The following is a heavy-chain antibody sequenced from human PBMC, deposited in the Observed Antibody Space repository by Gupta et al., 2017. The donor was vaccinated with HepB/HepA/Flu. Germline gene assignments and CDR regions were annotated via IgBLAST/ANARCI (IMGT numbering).Heavy chain of an antibody. CDR2: ISGYNGNT. Sequence: QVQLVQSGAEVKKPGASVKVSCKASGYTFSSYGISWVRQAPGQGLEWMGWISGYNGNTNYAQKLQGRVTMTTDTSTSTAYMELRSLRSDDTAVYYCARDVPVLYDFWSDYYFVDYWGQGARGTVSS. CDR1: GYTFSSYG. D-gene: IGHD3-3*01. V-gene: IGHV1-18*01. J-gene: IGHJ4*02. CDR3: ARDVPVLYDFWSDYYFVDY.